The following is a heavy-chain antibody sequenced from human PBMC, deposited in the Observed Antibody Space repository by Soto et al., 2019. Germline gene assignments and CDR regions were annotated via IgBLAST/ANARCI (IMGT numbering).Heavy chain of an antibody. V-gene: IGHV4-30-4*01. CDR1: GGSITSGDYY. D-gene: IGHD3-3*01. CDR2: ICYNGNI. Sequence: SETLSLTCTVSGGSITSGDYYWSWIRQPPGKGLEWIGYICYNGNIYSNPSLKRRLTMSRDTSKNQLSLKLASVTATDTAVYYCAIAYYGVRLAPTSSDSRGPATLLTVSS. CDR3: AIAYYGVRLAPTSSDS. J-gene: IGHJ4*02.